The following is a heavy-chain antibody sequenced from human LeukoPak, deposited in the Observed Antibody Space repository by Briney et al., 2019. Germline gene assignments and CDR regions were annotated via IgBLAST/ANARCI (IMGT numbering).Heavy chain of an antibody. Sequence: SETLSLTCTVSGGSISSGGYYWSWIRQHPGKGLEWIGYIYYSGSTYYNPSLKSRVTISVDTSKNQFSLKLSSVTAADTAVYNCARGEIGDCSSTSCHNWFDPWGQGTLVTVSS. CDR1: GGSISSGGYY. CDR3: ARGEIGDCSSTSCHNWFDP. J-gene: IGHJ5*02. D-gene: IGHD2-2*01. V-gene: IGHV4-31*03. CDR2: IYYSGST.